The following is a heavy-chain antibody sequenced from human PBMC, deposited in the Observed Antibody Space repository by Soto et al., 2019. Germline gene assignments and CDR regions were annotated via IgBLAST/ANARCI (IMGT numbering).Heavy chain of an antibody. CDR3: ARRARADYYYMDV. V-gene: IGHV3-64*01. CDR2: ISSNGIGT. CDR1: GFTFSSDA. J-gene: IGHJ6*03. D-gene: IGHD6-6*01. Sequence: EVQLVESGGGLAQPGGSLRLSCAASGFTFSSDAMDWVRQAPGKGLEYVSGISSNGIGTYYASSVKGRFTISRDNSRDTEYLQMDSLRPEDMAVYYCARRARADYYYMDVWGKGTTVTVS.